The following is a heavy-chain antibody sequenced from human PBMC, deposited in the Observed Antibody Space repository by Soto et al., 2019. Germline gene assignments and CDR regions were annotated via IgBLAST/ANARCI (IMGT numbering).Heavy chain of an antibody. Sequence: GGSLRLSCAASGFTFSSYAMHWVRQAPGKGLEWVAVISYDGGNKYYADSVKGRFTISRDNSKNTLYLQMNSLRAEDTAVYYCAREYYDAFDIWGQGKMVTVSS. V-gene: IGHV3-30-3*01. J-gene: IGHJ3*02. CDR2: ISYDGGNK. D-gene: IGHD3-10*01. CDR1: GFTFSSYA. CDR3: AREYYDAFDI.